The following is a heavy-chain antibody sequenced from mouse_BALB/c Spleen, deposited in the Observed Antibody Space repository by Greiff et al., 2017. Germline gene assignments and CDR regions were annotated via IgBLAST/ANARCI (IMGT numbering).Heavy chain of an antibody. J-gene: IGHJ4*01. CDR1: GFSLTSYD. Sequence: VKLQQSGPGLVAPSQSLSITCTVSGFSLTSYDISWIRQPPGKGLEWLGVIWTGGGTNYNSAFMSRLSISKDNSKSQVFLKMNSLQTDDTAIYYCVRGNYAMDYWGQGTSVTVSS. V-gene: IGHV2-9-2*01. CDR3: VRGNYAMDY. CDR2: IWTGGGT.